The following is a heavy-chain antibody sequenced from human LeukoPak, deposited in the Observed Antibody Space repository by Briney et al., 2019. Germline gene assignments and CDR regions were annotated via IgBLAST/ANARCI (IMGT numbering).Heavy chain of an antibody. V-gene: IGHV1-46*01. CDR1: GYTFSSYY. CDR3: AREYYYDSSGFGY. CDR2: INPSGGST. Sequence: GASVKVSCKASGYTFSSYYLHWVRQAPGQGLEWMGIINPSGGSTSYAQKFQGRVTMTRDTSTSTVCMELSRLRSEDTAVYYCAREYYYDSSGFGYWGQGTLVTVSS. J-gene: IGHJ4*02. D-gene: IGHD3-22*01.